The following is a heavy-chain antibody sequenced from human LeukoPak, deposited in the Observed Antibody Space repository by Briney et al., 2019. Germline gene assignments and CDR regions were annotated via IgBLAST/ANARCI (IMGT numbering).Heavy chain of an antibody. D-gene: IGHD6-19*01. CDR3: ARATDSNGWLFDY. CDR2: INYSGST. CDR1: GGSISSYY. Sequence: SETLALTCTVSGGSISSYYWSWSRQPPGKGLEWIGYINYSGSTNYNPSLKSRVTISVDTSRNQFSLKLTSVTAADTAVYYCARATDSNGWLFDYWGQGTLVTVSS. V-gene: IGHV4-59*01. J-gene: IGHJ4*02.